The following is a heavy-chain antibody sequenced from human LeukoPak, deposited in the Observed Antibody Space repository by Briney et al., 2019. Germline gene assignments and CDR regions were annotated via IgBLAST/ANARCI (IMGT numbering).Heavy chain of an antibody. J-gene: IGHJ4*02. D-gene: IGHD1-26*01. CDR2: ISYDGSNK. V-gene: IGHV3-30*04. CDR3: ARGKVGVYFDY. Sequence: PGGSLRLSCAASGFTFSSYAMHWVRQAPGKGLEWVAVISYDGSNKYYADSVKGLFTISRDNSKNTLYLQMNSLRAEDTAVYYCARGKVGVYFDYWGQGTLVTVSS. CDR1: GFTFSSYA.